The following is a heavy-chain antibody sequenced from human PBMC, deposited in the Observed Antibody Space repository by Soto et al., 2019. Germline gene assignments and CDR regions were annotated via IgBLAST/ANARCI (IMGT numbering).Heavy chain of an antibody. J-gene: IGHJ1*01. D-gene: IGHD6-19*01. CDR1: GFTIRSNY. CDR3: AKSSGWYGDGYFHH. Sequence: EVRLVESGGGLVQPGVSLTLSCAASGFTIRSNYMSWVRQPPGKGLEWVAVIYIGGSTFYADSVEDRFTISRDTSKNTLSLQMSSLRVEDTAVYYCAKSSGWYGDGYFHHCGQGTPVTVSS. CDR2: IYIGGST. V-gene: IGHV3-66*01.